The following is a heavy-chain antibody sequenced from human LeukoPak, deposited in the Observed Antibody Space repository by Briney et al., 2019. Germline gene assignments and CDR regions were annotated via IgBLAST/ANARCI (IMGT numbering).Heavy chain of an antibody. CDR3: ARLRGYSYVNYYYMDV. V-gene: IGHV4-34*01. Sequence: PSETLSLTCAVYGGSFSGYYWSWIRQPPGKGLEWIGEINHSGSTNYNRSLKSRVTISVDTSKNQFSLKLSSVTAADTAVYYCARLRGYSYVNYYYMDVWGKGTTVTISS. D-gene: IGHD5-18*01. CDR1: GGSFSGYY. CDR2: INHSGST. J-gene: IGHJ6*03.